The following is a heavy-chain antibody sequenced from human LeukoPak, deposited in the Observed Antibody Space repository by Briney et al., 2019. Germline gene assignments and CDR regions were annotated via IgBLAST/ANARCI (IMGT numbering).Heavy chain of an antibody. CDR2: MGVSGDNV. CDR1: GFTFSAYG. Sequence: GGSLRLSCAASGFTFSAYGVTWVRQARGKGLEGVSSMGVSGDNVHYADSIKGRIAISRDNSKNTLYLQMNSLRAEDAAVYYCAKGPNGDYVGAFDTWGQGTMVIVSS. J-gene: IGHJ3*02. CDR3: AKGPNGDYVGAFDT. D-gene: IGHD4-17*01. V-gene: IGHV3-23*01.